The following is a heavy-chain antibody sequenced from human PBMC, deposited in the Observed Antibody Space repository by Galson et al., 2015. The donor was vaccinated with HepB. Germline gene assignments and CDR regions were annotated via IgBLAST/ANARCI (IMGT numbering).Heavy chain of an antibody. V-gene: IGHV4-4*07. Sequence: ETLSLTCIASGGSINNYYWSWIRQSAGKGLEWMGRIYVGGSTSDHPSLKSRITLSADTSKNQLSLKLTSGTAADTAVYYCARDRRGGNYCRSSTSCSYFDYWGHGALVTVSS. J-gene: IGHJ4*01. D-gene: IGHD1-7*01. CDR1: GGSINNYY. CDR2: IYVGGST. CDR3: ARDRRGGNYCRSSTSCSYFDY.